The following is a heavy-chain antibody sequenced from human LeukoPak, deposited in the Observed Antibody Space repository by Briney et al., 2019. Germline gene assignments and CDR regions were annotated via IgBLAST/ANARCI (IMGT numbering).Heavy chain of an antibody. D-gene: IGHD3-10*01. Sequence: GASVRVSCKASGYTFTSYAMNWVRQAPGQGLEWMGCINTNTGNPTYAQCFTGRFVFSLDTSVSTAYLQISSLKAEDTAVYYCARDKNLLELLPRIDYWDQGPLVTVSS. CDR2: INTNTGNP. CDR1: GYTFTSYA. V-gene: IGHV7-4-1*02. J-gene: IGHJ4*02. CDR3: ARDKNLLELLPRIDY.